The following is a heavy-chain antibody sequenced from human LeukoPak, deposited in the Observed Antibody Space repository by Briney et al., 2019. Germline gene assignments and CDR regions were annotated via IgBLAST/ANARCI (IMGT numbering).Heavy chain of an antibody. Sequence: PGGSLRLSCAASGFTFSGSAIHWVRQASGKGLEWVGRIRSKTNSYATEYAASVKGRFTISRDDSKNTAYLQMNSLKTEDTAVYYCTRLGIATAGSDYWGQGTLVTVSS. CDR1: GFTFSGSA. CDR2: IRSKTNSYAT. CDR3: TRLGIATAGSDY. V-gene: IGHV3-73*01. J-gene: IGHJ4*02. D-gene: IGHD6-13*01.